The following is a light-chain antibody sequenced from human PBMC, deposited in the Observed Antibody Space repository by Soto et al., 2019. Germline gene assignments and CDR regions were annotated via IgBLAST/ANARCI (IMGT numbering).Light chain of an antibody. CDR3: AAWDDSLNAL. V-gene: IGLV1-44*01. CDR1: SSNIGDNP. CDR2: IND. Sequence: SVLTQPPSASGTPGQTVTISCSGSSSNIGDNPVNWYQQLPGAAPKLLIYINDQRPSGVPDRFSGSKSGTSASLAISGLQPEDEADYYCAAWDDSLNALFGTGTKVTV. J-gene: IGLJ1*01.